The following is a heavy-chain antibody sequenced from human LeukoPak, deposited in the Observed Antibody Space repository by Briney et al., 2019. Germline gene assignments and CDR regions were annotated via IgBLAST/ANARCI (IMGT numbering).Heavy chain of an antibody. CDR1: GFTFSSYA. CDR3: AREGGYDILTGYNFFDY. J-gene: IGHJ4*02. D-gene: IGHD3-9*01. CDR2: ISGSGGST. V-gene: IGHV3-23*01. Sequence: GGSLRLSCAASGFTFSSYAMSWVRQAPGKGLEWVSAISGSGGSTYYADSVKGRFTISRDNAKNSLYLQMNSLRAEDTAVYYCAREGGYDILTGYNFFDYWGQGTLVTVSS.